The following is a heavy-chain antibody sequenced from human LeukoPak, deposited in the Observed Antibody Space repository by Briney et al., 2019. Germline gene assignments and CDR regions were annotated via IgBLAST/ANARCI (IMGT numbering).Heavy chain of an antibody. CDR2: IKTDGSEK. Sequence: GGSLRLSCEVSGFTFSNYWMGWVRQAPGKGLHWVANIKTDGSEKYYVDSVKGRFTISRDNAKNSLYLQMNSLRAEDTAVYYCATYSSLNRREFQYWGQGTLLTVSS. D-gene: IGHD3-22*01. CDR1: GFTFSNYW. CDR3: ATYSSLNRREFQY. J-gene: IGHJ1*01. V-gene: IGHV3-7*01.